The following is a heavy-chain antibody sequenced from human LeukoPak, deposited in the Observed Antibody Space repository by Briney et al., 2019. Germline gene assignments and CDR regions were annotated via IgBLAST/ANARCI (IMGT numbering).Heavy chain of an antibody. D-gene: IGHD6-13*01. CDR1: GFTFSSYG. J-gene: IGHJ6*02. Sequence: GRSLRLSCAASGFTFSSYGMHWVRQAPGKGLEWVAVIWYDGSNKYYADSVKGRFTISRDNSKNTPYLQMNSLRAEDTAVYYCADLVRCYYGMDGWGQETTVTVSS. CDR2: IWYDGSNK. CDR3: ADLVRCYYGMDG. V-gene: IGHV3-33*01.